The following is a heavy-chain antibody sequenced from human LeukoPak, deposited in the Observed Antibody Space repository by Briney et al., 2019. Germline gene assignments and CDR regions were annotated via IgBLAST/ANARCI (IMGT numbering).Heavy chain of an antibody. Sequence: SETLSLTCTFWGGPIRSYYWSWLRQPPGKALEGIGYIYYSGSTNYNPSLKSRVTKSVDTFKNQFSLKLSSVNAADTAVYYCARGYDSSTTYYEFYYYMVVWGRGTTVIVSS. CDR3: ARGYDSSTTYYEFYYYMVV. CDR2: IYYSGST. J-gene: IGHJ6*03. D-gene: IGHD3-22*01. CDR1: GGPIRSYY. V-gene: IGHV4-59*01.